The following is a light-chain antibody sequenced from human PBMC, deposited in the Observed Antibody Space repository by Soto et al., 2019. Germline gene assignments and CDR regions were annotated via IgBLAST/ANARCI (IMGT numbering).Light chain of an antibody. Sequence: EIVLTQSPATLSLSPGERATLSCRASQSVSSYLAWYQQKPGQAPRLLIYDASNRATGIPARFSGSGSATDFTLTIISLEPEDFAVYYCQQRSNWPGTFGPGTKVDIK. V-gene: IGKV3-11*01. CDR1: QSVSSY. CDR3: QQRSNWPGT. J-gene: IGKJ3*01. CDR2: DAS.